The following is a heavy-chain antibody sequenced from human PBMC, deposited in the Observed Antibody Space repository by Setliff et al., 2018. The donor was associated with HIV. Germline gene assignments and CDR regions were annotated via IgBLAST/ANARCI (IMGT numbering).Heavy chain of an antibody. CDR1: GYTFTSFG. Sequence: ASVKVSCKASGYTFTSFGITWVRQAPGQGLEWMGWISPYSGITDFAEKLQDRVTMTTDRSTTTAYMGVRSLSSDDTAVYYCARDLGVSYRHYIKGNYFDNWGQGTLVTVSS. V-gene: IGHV1-18*01. CDR2: ISPYSGIT. D-gene: IGHD3-16*02. CDR3: ARDLGVSYRHYIKGNYFDN. J-gene: IGHJ4*02.